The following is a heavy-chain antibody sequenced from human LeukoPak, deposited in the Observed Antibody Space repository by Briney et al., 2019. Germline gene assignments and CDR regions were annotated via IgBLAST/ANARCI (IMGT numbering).Heavy chain of an antibody. Sequence: PGGSLRLSCAASGFTFSSYGMPWVRQAPGKGLEWVAVISYDGSNKYYADSVKGRFTISRDNSKNTLYLQMNSLRAEDTAVYYCARDGLLGYFDYWGQGTLVTVSS. CDR3: ARDGLLGYFDY. CDR1: GFTFSSYG. CDR2: ISYDGSNK. J-gene: IGHJ4*02. D-gene: IGHD1-26*01. V-gene: IGHV3-30*03.